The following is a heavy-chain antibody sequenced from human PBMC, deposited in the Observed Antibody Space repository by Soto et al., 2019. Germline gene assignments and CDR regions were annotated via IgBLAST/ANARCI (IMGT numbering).Heavy chain of an antibody. D-gene: IGHD5-12*01. CDR1: GFTFSSYA. CDR2: ISGGTTST. Sequence: GGSLRLSCAAYGFTFSSYAMIWVRQAPGKGLEGVSVISGGTTSTYYADSVKGRFTISRDNSKNTLYLQMNSLRVEDTAVYYCAKTRGYSGYDLDYWGQGTLVSVSS. CDR3: AKTRGYSGYDLDY. J-gene: IGHJ4*02. V-gene: IGHV3-23*01.